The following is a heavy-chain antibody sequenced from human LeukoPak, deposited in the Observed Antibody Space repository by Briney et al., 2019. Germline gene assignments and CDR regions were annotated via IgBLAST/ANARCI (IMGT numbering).Heavy chain of an antibody. V-gene: IGHV3-7*01. CDR3: ARDPYSGNYGNSYYYYMHV. J-gene: IGHJ6*03. CDR1: GFTFSSYW. D-gene: IGHD1-26*01. CDR2: IKQDGSEE. Sequence: GGSLRLSCAASGFTFSSYWMNWVRQAPGKGLEWVANIKQDGSEEYYVDSVKGRFTISRDNAKNSLYLQMNSLGPEDTAVYYCARDPYSGNYGNSYYYYMHVWGKGTPVTISS.